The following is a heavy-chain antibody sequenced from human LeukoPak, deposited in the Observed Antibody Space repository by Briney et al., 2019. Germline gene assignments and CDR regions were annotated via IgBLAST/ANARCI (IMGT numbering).Heavy chain of an antibody. Sequence: ASVKASCKASGYTFTSYDINWVRQATGQGLEWMGWMNPNSGNTDYAQKFQGRVTMTRNTSISTAYMELSSLRSEDTAMYYCARGLTVTTRPAGYWGQGTLVTVSS. V-gene: IGHV1-8*01. J-gene: IGHJ4*02. CDR1: GYTFTSYD. CDR3: ARGLTVTTRPAGY. D-gene: IGHD4-17*01. CDR2: MNPNSGNT.